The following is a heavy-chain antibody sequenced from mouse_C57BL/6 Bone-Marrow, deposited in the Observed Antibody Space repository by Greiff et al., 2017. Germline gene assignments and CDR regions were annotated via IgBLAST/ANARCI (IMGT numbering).Heavy chain of an antibody. V-gene: IGHV1-64*01. CDR3: ARSYDYDDYTMDY. CDR2: MHPNGGSP. CDR1: GYTFTNYW. J-gene: IGHJ4*01. D-gene: IGHD2-4*01. Sequence: QVQLQQPGAELVKPGASVKLSCKASGYTFTNYWMHWVKQRPGQGLEWIGMMHPNGGSPDYNEKFKSEATLSVDKSSRTAYRELSSLTSEDSSVYYCARSYDYDDYTMDYWGQGTSVTVSS.